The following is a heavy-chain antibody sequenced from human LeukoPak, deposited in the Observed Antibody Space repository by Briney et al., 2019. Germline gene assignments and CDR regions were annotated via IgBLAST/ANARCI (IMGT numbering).Heavy chain of an antibody. D-gene: IGHD3-22*01. J-gene: IGHJ4*02. CDR1: GLTFGDYA. CDR2: FRSKAYGGTT. Sequence: GALRLSCTASGLTFGDYAMSWVRQAPGKGLEWVGLFRSKAYGGTTEYAASVKGRFTISRDDSKRIAYLQMNSLKTEDTAVYYCTTGMYYYDSSGPDRRYYFDYRGQGTLVTVSS. CDR3: TTGMYYYDSSGPDRRYYFDY. V-gene: IGHV3-49*04.